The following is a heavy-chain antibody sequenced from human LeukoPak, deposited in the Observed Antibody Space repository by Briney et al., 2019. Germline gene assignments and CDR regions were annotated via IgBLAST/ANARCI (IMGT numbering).Heavy chain of an antibody. D-gene: IGHD6-13*01. Sequence: GGSLRLSCAASGFTFSSYAMSWVRQAPGKGLEWVSGISGSGGSTYYADSVKGRFTISRDNSKNTLYLQMNSLRAEDTAVYYCARGYSSSWLFDYWGQGTLVTVSS. J-gene: IGHJ4*02. CDR2: ISGSGGST. V-gene: IGHV3-23*01. CDR3: ARGYSSSWLFDY. CDR1: GFTFSSYA.